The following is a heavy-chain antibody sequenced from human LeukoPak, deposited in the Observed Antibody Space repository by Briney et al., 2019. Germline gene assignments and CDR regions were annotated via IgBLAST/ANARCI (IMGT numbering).Heavy chain of an antibody. D-gene: IGHD6-13*01. CDR3: ASRDPYSSSWYPPDYYYYYYMDV. Sequence: SETLSLTCTVSGYSISSGYYWGWIRQPQGKGLEWIGSIYHSGSTYYNPSLKSRVTISVDTSKNQFSLKLSSVTAADTAVYYCASRDPYSSSWYPPDYYYYYYMDVWGKGTTVTVSS. V-gene: IGHV4-38-2*02. J-gene: IGHJ6*03. CDR2: IYHSGST. CDR1: GYSISSGYY.